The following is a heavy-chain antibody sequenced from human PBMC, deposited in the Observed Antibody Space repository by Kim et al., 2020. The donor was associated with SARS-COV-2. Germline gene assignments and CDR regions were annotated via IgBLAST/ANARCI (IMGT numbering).Heavy chain of an antibody. CDR2: TAHDGTVQ. V-gene: IGHV3-30*18. D-gene: IGHD6-13*01. CDR1: GFTFSNFG. CDR3: AKEGSPKSSGWYDY. Sequence: GGSLRLSCAASGFTFSNFGMQWVRQTPGKGLEWVAVTAHDGTVQYYADSVKGRFTISRDNSKNTVYLQMNNLRAEDTALYHCAKEGSPKSSGWYDYWGQGTLVTVSS. J-gene: IGHJ4*02.